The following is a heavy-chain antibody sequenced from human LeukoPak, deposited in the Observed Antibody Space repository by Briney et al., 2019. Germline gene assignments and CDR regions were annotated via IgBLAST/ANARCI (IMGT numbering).Heavy chain of an antibody. CDR3: ARFPPYDFWSGYYRVNDAFDI. D-gene: IGHD3-3*01. CDR2: IYTSGST. Sequence: SETLSLTCTVSGGSISSYYWSWIRQPAGKGLEWIGRIYTSGSTNYNPSLKSRVTMSVDTSKNQFSLKLSSVTAADTAVYYCARFPPYDFWSGYYRVNDAFDIWGQGTMVTVSS. J-gene: IGHJ3*02. CDR1: GGSISSYY. V-gene: IGHV4-4*07.